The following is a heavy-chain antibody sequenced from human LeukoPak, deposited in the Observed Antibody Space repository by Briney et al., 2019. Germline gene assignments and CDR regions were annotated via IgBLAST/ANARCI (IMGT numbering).Heavy chain of an antibody. D-gene: IGHD4-17*01. CDR1: GYRFNAYG. J-gene: IGHJ3*02. CDR3: ARVFDFGDNGDDAFDT. Sequence: ASVKVSCKTSGYRFNAYGISWVRQAPGQGLEWMGWISGYNGNTNYGEKVQGRLTMTLDTSTATAYMELSGLRSDDTAVYYCARVFDFGDNGDDAFDTWGQGTLVTVSS. V-gene: IGHV1-18*01. CDR2: ISGYNGNT.